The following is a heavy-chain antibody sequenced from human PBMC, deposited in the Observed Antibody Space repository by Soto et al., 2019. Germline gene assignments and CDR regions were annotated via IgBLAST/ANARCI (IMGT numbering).Heavy chain of an antibody. D-gene: IGHD6-13*01. CDR3: ARGKRYSSSWYVDY. J-gene: IGHJ4*02. CDR1: GGSISSYY. Sequence: SETLSLTCTVSGGSISSYYWSWIRQPPGKGLERIGYIYYSGSTNYNPSLKSRVTISVDTSKNQFSLRLSSVTAADTAVYYCARGKRYSSSWYVDYRGQGTLVTVSS. CDR2: IYYSGST. V-gene: IGHV4-59*01.